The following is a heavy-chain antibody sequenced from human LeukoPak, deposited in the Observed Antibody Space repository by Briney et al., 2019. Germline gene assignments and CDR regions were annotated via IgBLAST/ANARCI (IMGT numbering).Heavy chain of an antibody. CDR1: GFTFSSSW. V-gene: IGHV3-7*01. Sequence: PGGSLRLSCAASGFTFSSSWMGWARQAPGKGLEWVANIKEDGSWKHYAVSVQGRFTISRDNAKISLYLQMNSLRAEDTAVYYCARDRGWYHADSWGQGTLVTVSS. CDR3: ARDRGWYHADS. J-gene: IGHJ4*02. CDR2: IKEDGSWK. D-gene: IGHD6-19*01.